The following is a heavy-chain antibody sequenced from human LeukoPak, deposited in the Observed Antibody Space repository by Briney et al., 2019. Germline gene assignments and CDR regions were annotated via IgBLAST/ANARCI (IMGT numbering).Heavy chain of an antibody. CDR3: ARDRWELLYFDY. Sequence: PGGSLRLSCAASGFTVSSNYMSWVRQAPGKGLEWVSVIYSGGSTYYADSVKGRFTISRDNSKNTLYLQMNSLRAEDTAVYYCARDRWELLYFDYWGQGTLVTVSS. CDR1: GFTVSSNY. D-gene: IGHD1-26*01. CDR2: IYSGGST. V-gene: IGHV3-53*01. J-gene: IGHJ4*02.